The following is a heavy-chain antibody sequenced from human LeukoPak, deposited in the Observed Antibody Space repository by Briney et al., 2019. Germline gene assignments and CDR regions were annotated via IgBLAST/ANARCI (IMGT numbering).Heavy chain of an antibody. CDR3: VSFYETY. D-gene: IGHD2-2*01. CDR1: GFTFSSYW. CDR2: INSDGSWT. J-gene: IGHJ4*02. V-gene: IGHV3-74*01. Sequence: PGGSLRLSCAASGFTFSSYWMHWVRQAPGKGLVWVSHINSDGSWTSYADSVKGRFTISKDNAKNTVYLQMNNLRAEDTAVYYCVSFYETYWGRGTLVTASS.